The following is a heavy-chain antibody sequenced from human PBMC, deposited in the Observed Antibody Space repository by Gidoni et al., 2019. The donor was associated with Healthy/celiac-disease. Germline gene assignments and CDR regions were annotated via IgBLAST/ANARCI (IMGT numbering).Heavy chain of an antibody. J-gene: IGHJ4*02. V-gene: IGHV4-34*01. CDR1: GGSFSGYY. CDR2: INHSGST. D-gene: IGHD5-18*01. CDR3: AGGRSLGGYSYGDGYSRGGYDY. Sequence: QVQPQLRGEGVLKPWETLSLICAVYGGSFSGYYWSWIRQPPGKGLEWIGEINHSGSTNYNPSLKSRVTISVDTSNNQFTLKLSSVTAADTAVYYCAGGRSLGGYSYGDGYSRGGYDYWGQGTLVTVSS.